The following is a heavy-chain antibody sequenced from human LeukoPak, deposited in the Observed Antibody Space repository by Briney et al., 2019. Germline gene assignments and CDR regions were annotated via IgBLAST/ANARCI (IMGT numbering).Heavy chain of an antibody. D-gene: IGHD1-26*01. CDR3: ARKEIGTMLDY. J-gene: IGHJ4*02. V-gene: IGHV4-39*07. CDR2: IYYSGST. Sequence: SETLSLTCTVSGGSISSSSYYWGWIRQPPGKGLEWIGSIYYSGSTYYNPSLKSRVTISVDTSKNQFSLKLSSVTAADTAVYYCARKEIGTMLDYWGLGTLVTVSS. CDR1: GGSISSSSYY.